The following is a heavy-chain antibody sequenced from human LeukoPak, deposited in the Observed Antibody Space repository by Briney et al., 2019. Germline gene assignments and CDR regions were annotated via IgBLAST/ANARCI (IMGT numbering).Heavy chain of an antibody. CDR3: ARTYYSDGIDV. J-gene: IGHJ6*02. CDR2: IIPILGIA. V-gene: IGHV1-69*04. Sequence: SVKVSCKASGGTFSSYAISWVRQAPGQGLKWMGRIIPILGIANYAQKFQGRVTITADTSTSTAYMELRSLRSDDTAVYYCARTYYSDGIDVWGQGTTVTVSS. CDR1: GGTFSSYA. D-gene: IGHD3-10*01.